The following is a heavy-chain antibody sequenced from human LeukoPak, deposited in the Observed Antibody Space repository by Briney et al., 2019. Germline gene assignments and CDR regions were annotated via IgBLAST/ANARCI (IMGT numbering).Heavy chain of an antibody. V-gene: IGHV3-43*02. Sequence: GGPLRLSCAASGFTFDDYAMHWVRQPPPKSVEWVSLISGDGGSTYYAASVKGRFTVSRDNGKNSLHLQMNSLRTENTALYYCAKDISRNFVVVPAADYWGQGTLVTVSS. CDR3: AKDISRNFVVVPAADY. CDR2: ISGDGGST. J-gene: IGHJ4*02. CDR1: GFTFDDYA. D-gene: IGHD2-2*01.